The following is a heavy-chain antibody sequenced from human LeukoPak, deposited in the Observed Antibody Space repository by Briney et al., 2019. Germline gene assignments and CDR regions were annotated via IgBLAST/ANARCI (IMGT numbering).Heavy chain of an antibody. CDR3: SRDLYLWFGQSYDAFDV. Sequence: ASVKVSCKSSGYTFIDYGISWVLQAPGRGLEWMGWISTHNGDTTYAQSLQGRVNMTMDTSAKTVYMELGSLRFDDTAVYYCSRDLYLWFGQSYDAFDVWGQGTVVTVSS. D-gene: IGHD3-10*01. CDR1: GYTFIDYG. CDR2: ISTHNGDT. V-gene: IGHV1-18*01. J-gene: IGHJ3*01.